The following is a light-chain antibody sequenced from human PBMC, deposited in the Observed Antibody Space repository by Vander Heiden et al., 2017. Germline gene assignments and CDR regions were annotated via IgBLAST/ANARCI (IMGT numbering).Light chain of an antibody. J-gene: IGKJ5*01. CDR1: QGINTF. CDR2: GAS. V-gene: IGKV1-16*01. Sequence: DIQMTQTPSSLSASVGDRVTFTCRASQGINTFLGWFQQKPGKAPKSLIYGASTLQSGVPSRFSGSGSGTYFTLTISSLQPEDFATYYCQQYDTFPITFGQGTRLEIK. CDR3: QQYDTFPIT.